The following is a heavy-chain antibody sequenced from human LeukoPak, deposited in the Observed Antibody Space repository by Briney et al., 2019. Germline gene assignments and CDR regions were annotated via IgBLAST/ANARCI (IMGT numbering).Heavy chain of an antibody. D-gene: IGHD1-26*01. CDR3: ATEDLSGSYDKSFDY. J-gene: IGHJ4*02. V-gene: IGHV1-24*01. Sequence: GASVKVSCKVSGYTLTVLSMHWVRQAPGKGLEWMGGFDPEDGETIYAQKFQGRVTMTEDTSTDTAYMELSSLRSEDTAVYYCATEDLSGSYDKSFDYWGQGTLVTVSS. CDR2: FDPEDGET. CDR1: GYTLTVLS.